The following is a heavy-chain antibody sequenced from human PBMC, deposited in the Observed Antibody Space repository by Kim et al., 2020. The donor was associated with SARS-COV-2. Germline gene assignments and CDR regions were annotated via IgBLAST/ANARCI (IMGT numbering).Heavy chain of an antibody. CDR2: IYYSGST. J-gene: IGHJ3*02. CDR1: GGSISSSSYY. D-gene: IGHD3-10*01. Sequence: SETLSLTCTVSGGSISSSSYYWGWIRQPPGKGLEWIGSIYYSGSTYYNPSLKSRVTISVDTSKNQFSLKLSSVTAADTAVYYCARRSGRTRRAFDIWGQGTMVTVSS. CDR3: ARRSGRTRRAFDI. V-gene: IGHV4-39*01.